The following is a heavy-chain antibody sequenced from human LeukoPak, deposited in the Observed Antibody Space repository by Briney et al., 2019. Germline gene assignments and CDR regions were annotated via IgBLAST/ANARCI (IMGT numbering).Heavy chain of an antibody. CDR3: ARGFSEDSYGAYYYYYYMDV. V-gene: IGHV3-64*01. CDR2: ISSNGGGT. CDR1: GFTFSSYA. D-gene: IGHD5-18*01. Sequence: PGGSLRLSCAASGFTFSSYAMHWVRQAPGKGLEYVSAISSNGGGTYYANSVKGRFTISRDNSKNTLYLQMGSLRAEDMAVYYYARGFSEDSYGAYYYYYYMDVWGKGTTVTVSS. J-gene: IGHJ6*03.